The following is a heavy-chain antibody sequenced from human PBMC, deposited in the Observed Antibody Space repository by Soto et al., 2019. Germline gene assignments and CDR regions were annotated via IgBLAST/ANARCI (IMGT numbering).Heavy chain of an antibody. Sequence: HPGGSLRLSCAASGFTFSSHIMNWVRQAPGKGLEWVSYISSSSSTIYYADSVKGRFTISRDNAKNSLYLQMNSLRDEDTAVYYCARMEYYYDSSGYFSPDAFDIWGQGTMVTVSS. CDR2: ISSSSSTI. CDR3: ARMEYYYDSSGYFSPDAFDI. V-gene: IGHV3-48*02. J-gene: IGHJ3*02. CDR1: GFTFSSHI. D-gene: IGHD3-22*01.